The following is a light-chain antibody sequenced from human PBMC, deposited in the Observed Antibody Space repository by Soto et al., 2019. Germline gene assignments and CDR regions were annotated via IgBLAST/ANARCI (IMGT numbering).Light chain of an antibody. CDR3: QQYGGSPRT. Sequence: PGERATLSCRASQSVSSYLAWHQQKPGQAPRLLIYGASSRPTGIPDRFSGSGSGTDFSLSISRLEPEDFAVYYCQQYGGSPRTFGQGTKVEIK. CDR1: QSVSSY. CDR2: GAS. V-gene: IGKV3-20*01. J-gene: IGKJ2*01.